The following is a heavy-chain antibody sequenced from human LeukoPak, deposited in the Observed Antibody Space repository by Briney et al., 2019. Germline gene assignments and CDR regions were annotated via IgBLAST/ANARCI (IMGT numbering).Heavy chain of an antibody. Sequence: ASVKVSCKASGYTFTGYYMHWVRQAPGQGLEWMGWINPNSGGTNYAQKFQGWVTMTRDTSISTAYVELSRLKSDDTAVYYCARGVAVAARYYFDYWGQGTLVTVSS. CDR2: INPNSGGT. CDR3: ARGVAVAARYYFDY. D-gene: IGHD6-19*01. V-gene: IGHV1-2*04. J-gene: IGHJ4*02. CDR1: GYTFTGYY.